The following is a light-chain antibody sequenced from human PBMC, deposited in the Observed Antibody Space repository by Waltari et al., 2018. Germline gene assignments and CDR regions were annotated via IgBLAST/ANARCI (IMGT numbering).Light chain of an antibody. V-gene: IGKV1-39*01. CDR2: AAS. J-gene: IGKJ1*01. Sequence: DIQMTQSPSALSASVGDRVTVTCRASQSIGSDLKWYQQKPGKAPKVLIYAASSLQGGVPSRFSGSGSGTDFTLTISSLQPEDSATYFCQQSFSSWTFGQGTKVEIK. CDR1: QSIGSD. CDR3: QQSFSSWT.